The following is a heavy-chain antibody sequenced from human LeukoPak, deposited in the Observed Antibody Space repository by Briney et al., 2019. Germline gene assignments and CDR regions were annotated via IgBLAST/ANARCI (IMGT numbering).Heavy chain of an antibody. CDR2: IKSKTDGGTT. Sequence: KPGGSLRLSCAASGFSFSNAWMNWVRQAPGKGLEWVGRIKSKTDGGTTEYAAPVKGRFTISRDDSTNTLYLQMNSLKTEDTAVYYCTTEAMITFGGVEFDYWGQGTLVTVSS. V-gene: IGHV3-15*07. J-gene: IGHJ4*02. CDR1: GFSFSNAW. D-gene: IGHD3-16*01. CDR3: TTEAMITFGGVEFDY.